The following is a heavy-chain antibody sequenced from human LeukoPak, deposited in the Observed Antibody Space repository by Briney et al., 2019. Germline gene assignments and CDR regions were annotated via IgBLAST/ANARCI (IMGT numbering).Heavy chain of an antibody. J-gene: IGHJ4*02. CDR3: ARPSLGSGATPSNY. CDR1: GYTFTGYF. Sequence: ASVKVSCKASGYTFTGYFIHWVRQAPGQGLEWMGWINPNSGGTIYAQKFQGRVTMTRDTSISTAYMDLTRLTPDDTAVYYCARPSLGSGATPSNYWGQGTLVTVSS. V-gene: IGHV1-2*02. D-gene: IGHD2-15*01. CDR2: INPNSGGT.